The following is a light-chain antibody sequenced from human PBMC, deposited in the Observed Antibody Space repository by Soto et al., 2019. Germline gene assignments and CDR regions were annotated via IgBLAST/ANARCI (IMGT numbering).Light chain of an antibody. CDR3: QQTDNFPIT. Sequence: DIQMTKSPSSVSASVGNRVTITCRASQNINSWLAWYQQKPGTASKLLIYGASSLQSGLPSRFIGSGSGTDLTLTISSLQPEDFANYYYQQTDNFPITSGGGTKVELK. J-gene: IGKJ4*01. V-gene: IGKV1-12*01. CDR1: QNINSW. CDR2: GAS.